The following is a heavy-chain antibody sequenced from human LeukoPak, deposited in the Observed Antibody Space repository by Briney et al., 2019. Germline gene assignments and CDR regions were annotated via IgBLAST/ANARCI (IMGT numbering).Heavy chain of an antibody. D-gene: IGHD4-23*01. V-gene: IGHV3-33*01. J-gene: IGHJ4*02. Sequence: TGGSLRLSCAASGFTFSSYGMHWVRQAPGKGLEWVAVIWYDGSNKYYADSVKGRFTISRDNSKSTLYLQMNSLRAEDTAVYYCARDKYGGPGGFFDYWGQGTLVTVSS. CDR1: GFTFSSYG. CDR2: IWYDGSNK. CDR3: ARDKYGGPGGFFDY.